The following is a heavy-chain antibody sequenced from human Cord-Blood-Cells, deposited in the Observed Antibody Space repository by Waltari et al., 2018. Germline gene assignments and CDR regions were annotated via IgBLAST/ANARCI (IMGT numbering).Heavy chain of an antibody. D-gene: IGHD5-12*01. CDR3: ARHQGGYDDAFDI. CDR2: IYYSGST. V-gene: IGHV4-39*07. J-gene: IGHJ3*02. Sequence: QLQLQESGPGLVKPSETLSLTCTVSGGSISSSSYYWGWIRQPPGKGLEWIGSIYYSGSTYYNPSLKSGVTISVDTSKTQFSLKLSSVTAADTAVYYCARHQGGYDDAFDIWGQGTMVTVSS. CDR1: GGSISSSSYY.